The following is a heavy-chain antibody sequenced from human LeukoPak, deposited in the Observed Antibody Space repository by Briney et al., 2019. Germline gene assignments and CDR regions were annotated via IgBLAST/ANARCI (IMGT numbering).Heavy chain of an antibody. V-gene: IGHV3-23*01. J-gene: IGHJ4*02. Sequence: GGSLRLSCAASGFTFSSYAMSWVRQAPGKGLEWVSAISGSGGSTYYADSVKGRFTISRDNAKNSQYLQMNSLRAEDTAVYYCARDNRDFWSGYYYFDYWGQGSLVTVSS. CDR1: GFTFSSYA. D-gene: IGHD3-3*01. CDR2: ISGSGGST. CDR3: ARDNRDFWSGYYYFDY.